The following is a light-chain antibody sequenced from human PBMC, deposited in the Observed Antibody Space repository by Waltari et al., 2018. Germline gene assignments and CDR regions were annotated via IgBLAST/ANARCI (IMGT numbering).Light chain of an antibody. V-gene: IGLV2-23*01. Sequence: QSALTQPASVSGSPGQSITISCTGTNSDIGNYNLVSWYQPYPGKAPKLVIYEDSQRPSGVSHRFSGSKSGNTAALTISGLQADDESDFHCSSFATSGIWVFGGGTRLTVL. CDR1: NSDIGNYNL. CDR3: SSFATSGIWV. J-gene: IGLJ3*02. CDR2: EDS.